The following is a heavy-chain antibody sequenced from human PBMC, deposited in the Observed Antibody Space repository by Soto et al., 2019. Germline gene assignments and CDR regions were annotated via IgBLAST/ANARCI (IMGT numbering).Heavy chain of an antibody. Sequence: EVQLLESGGGLVQPGGSLRLSCAASGFTFSSYAMSWVRQAPGKGLEWVSAISGSGGSTYYADSVKGRFTISRDSSKNTLYVHMNSLRAEDTAVYYCAGGAKRYYFVYWGQGTLVTVSS. CDR3: AGGAKRYYFVY. V-gene: IGHV3-23*01. J-gene: IGHJ4*02. CDR2: ISGSGGST. D-gene: IGHD1-26*01. CDR1: GFTFSSYA.